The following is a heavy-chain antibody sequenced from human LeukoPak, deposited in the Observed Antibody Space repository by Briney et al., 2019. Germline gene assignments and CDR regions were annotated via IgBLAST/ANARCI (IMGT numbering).Heavy chain of an antibody. D-gene: IGHD3-22*01. CDR2: ISYDGNNT. CDR3: ATEGSVNYYYDISGYYQY. Sequence: GRSQRLSCAASGLTFSSYAMHWVRQAPGKGLEWVAVISYDGNNTFYADSVKGRFIISRDNSKTTLFLQMNSLRAEDTAVYYCATEGSVNYYYDISGYYQYWGQGTLVTVSS. V-gene: IGHV3-30-3*01. CDR1: GLTFSSYA. J-gene: IGHJ4*02.